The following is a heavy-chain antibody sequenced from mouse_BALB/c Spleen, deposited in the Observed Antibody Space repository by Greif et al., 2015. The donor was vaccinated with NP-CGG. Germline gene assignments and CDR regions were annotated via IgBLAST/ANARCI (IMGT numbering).Heavy chain of an antibody. CDR2: ISSGGST. J-gene: IGHJ3*01. CDR1: GFTFSSYA. CDR3: ARGPLSPWFAY. V-gene: IGHV5-6-5*01. Sequence: DVMLVESGGGLVKPGGSLKLSCAASGFTFSSYAMSWVRQTPEKRLEWVASISSGGSTYYPDSVKGRFTISRDNARNILYLQMSSLRSEDTAMYYCARGPLSPWFAYWGQGTLVTVSA. D-gene: IGHD6-5*01.